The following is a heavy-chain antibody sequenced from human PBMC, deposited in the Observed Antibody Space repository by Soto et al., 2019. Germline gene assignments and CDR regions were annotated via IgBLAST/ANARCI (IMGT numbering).Heavy chain of an antibody. CDR3: ARVYNDFWSGYLGPAYYYGMDV. CDR1: GYTFTSYG. D-gene: IGHD3-3*01. V-gene: IGHV1-8*02. J-gene: IGHJ6*02. CDR2: MNPNSGNT. Sequence: ASVKVSCKVSGYTFTSYGISWVRQATGQGLEWMGWMNPNSGNTGYAQKFQGRVTMTRNTSISTAYMELSSLRSEDTAVYYCARVYNDFWSGYLGPAYYYGMDVWGQGTTVTVSS.